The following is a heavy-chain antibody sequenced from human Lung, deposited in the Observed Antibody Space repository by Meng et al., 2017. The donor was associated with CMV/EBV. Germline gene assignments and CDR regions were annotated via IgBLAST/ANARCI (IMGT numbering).Heavy chain of an antibody. CDR2: IKQDGSEK. D-gene: IGHD3-16*01. V-gene: IGHV3-7*04. Sequence: GESXKISCADSTLTFRSYWMSWARQAPGNGLEWVANIKQDGSEKFYADSVKGRFTISRDNAQKSLYLEMSNLRVEDTAVYYCAKDGGARGHKAYWGQGTLVTVSS. J-gene: IGHJ4*02. CDR3: AKDGGARGHKAY. CDR1: TLTFRSYW.